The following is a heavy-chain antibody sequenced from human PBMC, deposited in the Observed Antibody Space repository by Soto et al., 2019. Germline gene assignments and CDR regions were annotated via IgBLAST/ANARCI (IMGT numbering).Heavy chain of an antibody. Sequence: SETLSLTCTVSGGSITTGGYYWSWIRQLPGKGLEWIGHRYYSESTYYNPSLKSRVSISLDTSKNQFSLKLSFVTAADTAMYYCARTKCSGGSCYSWSLDYWGQGTPVTVSS. V-gene: IGHV4-31*03. CDR1: GGSITTGGYY. J-gene: IGHJ4*02. CDR2: RYYSEST. D-gene: IGHD2-15*01. CDR3: ARTKCSGGSCYSWSLDY.